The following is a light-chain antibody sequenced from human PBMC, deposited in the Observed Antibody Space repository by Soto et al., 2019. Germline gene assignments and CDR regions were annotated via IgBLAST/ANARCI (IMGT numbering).Light chain of an antibody. J-gene: IGKJ1*01. CDR3: RNDGSSVTWT. Sequence: EVVLTQSPGTVSLSPGERATLSCRASQSVTANYLAWYQQKPGQAPRLLIYAASSRATGIPDKFSGSGSGTEFTSSISRLEPEDFAMYYYRNDGSSVTWTVGQGPKVEIK. CDR1: QSVTANY. CDR2: AAS. V-gene: IGKV3-20*01.